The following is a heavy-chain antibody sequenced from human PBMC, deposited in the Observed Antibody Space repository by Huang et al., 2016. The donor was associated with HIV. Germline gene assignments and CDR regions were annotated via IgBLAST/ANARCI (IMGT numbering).Heavy chain of an antibody. D-gene: IGHD2-8*02. J-gene: IGHJ4*02. CDR3: AKEGDTGATLGY. CDR1: GFTLSTNY. Sequence: EVLLVESGGGLIQPGGSLRLSCAASGFTLSTNYMTWVRQAPGKGLEWVSLIYSGGTTYYADSVKGRFTISRDDSENTLYLHMTSLRAGDTAVYYCAKEGDTGATLGYWGQGTLVTVS. CDR2: IYSGGTT. V-gene: IGHV3-53*01.